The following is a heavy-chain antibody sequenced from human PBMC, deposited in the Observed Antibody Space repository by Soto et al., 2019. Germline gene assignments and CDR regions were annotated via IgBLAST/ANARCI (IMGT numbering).Heavy chain of an antibody. Sequence: QVQLVESGGGVVQPGRSLRLSCAASGFTFSSYGMHWVRQATGKGLEWVAVISYDGSNKYYADSVKGRFTISRDNSKNTLYPQITSLRAEDTAVYYSAKDSYGMDVWGQGTTVTVSS. CDR1: GFTFSSYG. CDR3: AKDSYGMDV. J-gene: IGHJ6*02. CDR2: ISYDGSNK. V-gene: IGHV3-30*18.